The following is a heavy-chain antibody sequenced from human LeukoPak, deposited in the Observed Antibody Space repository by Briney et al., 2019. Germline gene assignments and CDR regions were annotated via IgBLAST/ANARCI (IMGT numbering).Heavy chain of an antibody. V-gene: IGHV1-2*02. CDR3: ARGGPKPIMGAADC. CDR1: GYTFTGDY. J-gene: IGHJ4*02. CDR2: INHNSGGT. Sequence: ASVKVSCKASGYTFTGDYIHWVRQAPGQGLERMGWINHNSGGTNYAPKFKGRVTMTRDTSISTTYMELNTLRSDDTAMYYCARGGPKPIMGAADCWGQGTLVTVSS. D-gene: IGHD1-26*01.